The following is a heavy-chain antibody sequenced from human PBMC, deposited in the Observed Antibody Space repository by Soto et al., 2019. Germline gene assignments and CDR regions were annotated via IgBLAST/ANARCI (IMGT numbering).Heavy chain of an antibody. D-gene: IGHD2-8*01. V-gene: IGHV3-21*01. CDR1: GFTFSGYS. Sequence: EVQLVESGGGLGKPGGYLRLSCVASGFTFSGYSINWVRQAPGKGLEWVSYISGPSIYIYYADSVKGRFTISRDNAKSAVYLQMNSLRAEDTAVYYCARGFRNGFNVWGQGTTVSVSS. CDR3: ARGFRNGFNV. CDR2: ISGPSIYI. J-gene: IGHJ6*02.